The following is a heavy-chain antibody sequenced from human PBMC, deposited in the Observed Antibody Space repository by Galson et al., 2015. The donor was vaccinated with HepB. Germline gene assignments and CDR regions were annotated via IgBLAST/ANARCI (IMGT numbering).Heavy chain of an antibody. CDR1: GFTFSSYG. J-gene: IGHJ4*02. V-gene: IGHV3-30*18. CDR2: ISYDGSNK. D-gene: IGHD2-2*01. CDR3: AKDIAGVPAAAFDY. Sequence: SLRLSCAASGFTFSSYGMHWVRQAPGKGLEWVAVISYDGSNKYYADSVKGRFTISRDNSKNTLYLQMNSLRAEDTAVYYYAKDIAGVPAAAFDYWGQGTLVTVSS.